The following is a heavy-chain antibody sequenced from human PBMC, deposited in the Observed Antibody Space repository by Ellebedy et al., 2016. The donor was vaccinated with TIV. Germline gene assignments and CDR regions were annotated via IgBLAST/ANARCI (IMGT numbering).Heavy chain of an antibody. Sequence: SETLSLTXSVSGGSITTYYWSWIRQPPGKTLEWIGYIHHSGRTALNPSLKSRVTMSLDTSKSQVSLRLASVTAADTAVYYCTSILTRGAFWGQGTLATVSS. V-gene: IGHV4-59*01. J-gene: IGHJ4*02. CDR2: IHHSGRT. CDR1: GGSITTYY. D-gene: IGHD3-9*01. CDR3: TSILTRGAF.